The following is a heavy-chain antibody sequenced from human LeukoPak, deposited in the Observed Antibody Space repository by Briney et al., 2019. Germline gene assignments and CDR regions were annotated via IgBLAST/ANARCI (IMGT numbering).Heavy chain of an antibody. CDR3: ARMAASYYYHSMDV. CDR1: GGSIGGYY. V-gene: IGHV4-4*07. Sequence: SETLSLTCTVSGGSIGGYYWSWVRQPAGKGLEWLGRIYPSGSTNFNPSLKSRVTLSIDMSRNHFSLNMISVTAADTAVYFCARMAASYYYHSMDVWGQGTTVTVSS. J-gene: IGHJ6*02. D-gene: IGHD5-24*01. CDR2: IYPSGST.